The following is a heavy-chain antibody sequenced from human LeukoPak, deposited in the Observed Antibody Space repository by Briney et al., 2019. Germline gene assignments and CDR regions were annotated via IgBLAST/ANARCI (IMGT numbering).Heavy chain of an antibody. D-gene: IGHD3-22*01. V-gene: IGHV4-39*07. CDR1: GGSISSSSYY. CDR3: ARDRSPLAYYYDSSGYYSYFDY. CDR2: IYYRGST. J-gene: IGHJ4*02. Sequence: PSKTLSLTCTVSGGSISSSSYYWGWIRQPPGKGLEWIGSIYYRGSTYYNPSLKSRVTISVDTSKNQFSLKLSSVTAADTAVYYCARDRSPLAYYYDSSGYYSYFDYWGQGTLVTVSS.